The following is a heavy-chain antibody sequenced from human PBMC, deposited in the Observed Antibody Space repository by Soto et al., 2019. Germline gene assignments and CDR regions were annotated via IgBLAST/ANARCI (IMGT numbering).Heavy chain of an antibody. CDR2: IFSSGTT. D-gene: IGHD3-16*01. CDR1: GASISSYY. Sequence: SDTLTHTCTVSGASISSYYWSWIRQPPGKGLEWIGYIFSSGTTYYNPSLKSRLTMSLDASQNQFSLKLNSLTDADTAVYFCARVPSPFDYYYAMDVWGQGTTVTVSS. CDR3: ARVPSPFDYYYAMDV. J-gene: IGHJ6*02. V-gene: IGHV4-4*09.